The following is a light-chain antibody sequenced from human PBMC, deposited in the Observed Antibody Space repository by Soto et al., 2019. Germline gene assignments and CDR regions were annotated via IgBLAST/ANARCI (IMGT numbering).Light chain of an antibody. V-gene: IGLV2-14*01. CDR1: KYDIGAYNF. Sequence: LTQPASVSGSPGQSITISCTGTKYDIGAYNFVSWYQQHPGKAPKLMIYEVSNRPSGVSNRFSGSKSGSTASLTISGLQTEDEADYHCSSYSSSSIPYVFGTGTRSPS. CDR3: SSYSSSSIPYV. J-gene: IGLJ1*01. CDR2: EVS.